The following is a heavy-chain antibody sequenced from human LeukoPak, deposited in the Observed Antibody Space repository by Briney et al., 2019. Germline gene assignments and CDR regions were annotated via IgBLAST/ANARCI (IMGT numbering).Heavy chain of an antibody. CDR2: IIPILGIA. D-gene: IGHD5-12*01. V-gene: IGHV1-69*04. CDR1: GGTFSSYA. Sequence: SVKVSCKASGGTFSSYAISWVRQAPGQGLEWMGRIIPILGIANYAQKFQGRVTITADKSTSTAYMELSSLRPEDTAVYYCARDPRLYSGYDRSDPWGQGTLVTVSS. J-gene: IGHJ5*02. CDR3: ARDPRLYSGYDRSDP.